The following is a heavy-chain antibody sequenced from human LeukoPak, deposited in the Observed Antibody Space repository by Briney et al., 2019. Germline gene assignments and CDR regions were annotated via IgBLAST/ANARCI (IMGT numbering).Heavy chain of an antibody. V-gene: IGHV3-9*01. CDR2: ISWNGGSR. J-gene: IGHJ4*02. CDR1: RFTFDDYA. CDR3: AKDLYYYGSGSLDC. D-gene: IGHD3-10*01. Sequence: GGSLRLSCAASRFTFDDYAMHWVRQAPGKGLEWVSGISWNGGSRGYADSVKGRFTISRDNAKNSLYLQMNSLRAEDTALCYCAKDLYYYGSGSLDCWGQGTLVTVSS.